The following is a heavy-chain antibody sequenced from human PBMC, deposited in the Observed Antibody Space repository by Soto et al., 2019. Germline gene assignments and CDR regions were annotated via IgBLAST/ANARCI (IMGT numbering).Heavy chain of an antibody. D-gene: IGHD3-3*01. CDR3: ARDGDPGYAFWSGPLGGGRFDP. V-gene: IGHV1-69*12. J-gene: IGHJ5*02. CDR1: GATFGNTA. Sequence: QVQLVQSGAEVKKPGSSVNVSCKTSGATFGNTAVTWVRQAPGQGLEWMGGIVPMFGTANYAQEFQGRVTITADESTNTAYMELSSLRSDDTAVYYCARDGDPGYAFWSGPLGGGRFDPWGQGTLVTVSS. CDR2: IVPMFGTA.